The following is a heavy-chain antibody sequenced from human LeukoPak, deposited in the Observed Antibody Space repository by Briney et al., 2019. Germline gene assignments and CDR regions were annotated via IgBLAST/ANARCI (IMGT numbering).Heavy chain of an antibody. CDR1: GFTFSSYS. CDR3: ARVQIGDYFDY. Sequence: GGSLRLSCAASGFTFSSYSMNWVRQAPGKGLEWVSYISSSSTIYYADSVKGRFTISRDNAKNSLYLQMNSLRAEDTAVYYCARVQIGDYFDYWGQGTLVTVSS. J-gene: IGHJ4*02. D-gene: IGHD3-10*01. V-gene: IGHV3-48*01. CDR2: ISSSSTI.